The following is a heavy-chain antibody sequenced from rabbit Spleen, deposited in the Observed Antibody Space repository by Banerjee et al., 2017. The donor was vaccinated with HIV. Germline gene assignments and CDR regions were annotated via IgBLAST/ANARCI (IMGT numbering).Heavy chain of an antibody. Sequence: QEQLVESGGGLVQPGGSLKLSCTASGFSFSNKAVMCWVRQAPGKGLEWIACINAITGKAVYATWAKGRFTLSKTSSTTVTLQMTNLTAADTATYFCVRDLPDVIGWNFGWWGQGTLVTVS. CDR3: VRDLPDVIGWNFGW. CDR1: GFSFSNKAV. CDR2: INAITGKA. J-gene: IGHJ4*01. V-gene: IGHV1S45*01. D-gene: IGHD1-1*01.